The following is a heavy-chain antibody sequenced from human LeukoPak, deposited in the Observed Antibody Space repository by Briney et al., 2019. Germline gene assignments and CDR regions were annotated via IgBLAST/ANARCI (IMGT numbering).Heavy chain of an antibody. V-gene: IGHV4-59*08. Sequence: PSETLSLTRTVSGGSISSYYWSWIRQPPGKGLEWIGYIYYSGSTNYNPSLKSRVTISVDTSKNQFSLKLSSVTAADTAVYYCARHLGYCSGGSCYSWFDPWGQGTLVTVSS. CDR3: ARHLGYCSGGSCYSWFDP. D-gene: IGHD2-15*01. J-gene: IGHJ5*02. CDR2: IYYSGST. CDR1: GGSISSYY.